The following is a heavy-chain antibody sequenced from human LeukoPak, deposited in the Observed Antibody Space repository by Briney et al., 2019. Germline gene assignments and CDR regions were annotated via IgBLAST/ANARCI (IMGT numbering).Heavy chain of an antibody. D-gene: IGHD2-8*01. CDR1: GRTFSSYA. J-gene: IGHJ5*02. V-gene: IGHV1-69*06. CDR2: IIPIFGTA. Sequence: SVKVSFKASGRTFSSYAISWVRQAPGQGLEWMGRIIPIFGTANYAQKFQGRVTITADKSTSTAYMELSSLRSEDTAVYYCAREVQDIVLMVYAHTWFDPWGQGTLVTVSS. CDR3: AREVQDIVLMVYAHTWFDP.